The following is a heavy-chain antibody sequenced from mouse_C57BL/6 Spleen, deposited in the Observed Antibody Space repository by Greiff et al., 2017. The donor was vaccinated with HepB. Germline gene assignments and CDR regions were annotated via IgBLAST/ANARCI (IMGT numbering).Heavy chain of an antibody. J-gene: IGHJ3*01. Sequence: VQLVESGAELVKPGASVKISCKASGYAFSSYWMNWVKQRPGKGLEWIGQIYPGDGDTNYNGKFKGKATLTADKSSSTAYMQLSSLTSEDSAVYFCARGDYEGFAYWGQGTLVTVSA. V-gene: IGHV1-80*01. D-gene: IGHD2-4*01. CDR1: GYAFSSYW. CDR2: IYPGDGDT. CDR3: ARGDYEGFAY.